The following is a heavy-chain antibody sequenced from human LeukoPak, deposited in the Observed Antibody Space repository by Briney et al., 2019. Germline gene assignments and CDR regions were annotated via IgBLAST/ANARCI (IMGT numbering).Heavy chain of an antibody. CDR2: IWYDGSNK. V-gene: IGHV3-33*01. CDR3: ARELTFADYYYGMDV. CDR1: VFTFSSYC. D-gene: IGHD2-21*01. Sequence: GGSLRLSCAASVFTFSSYCMHWVRQAPGKGLEWVAVIWYDGSNKYYADSVKGRFTISRDNSKNTLYLQMNSLRAEDTAVYYCARELTFADYYYGMDVWGQGTTVTVSS. J-gene: IGHJ6*02.